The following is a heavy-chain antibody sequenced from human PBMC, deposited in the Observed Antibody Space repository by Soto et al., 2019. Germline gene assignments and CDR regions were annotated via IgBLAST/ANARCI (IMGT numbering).Heavy chain of an antibody. J-gene: IGHJ6*03. D-gene: IGHD2-15*01. CDR1: GFTLTRYA. CDR2: ISISGRNT. V-gene: IGHV3-23*01. CDR3: AKDCSDCNCQYHYYYMDV. Sequence: GGSLRLSCAVSGFTLTRYAMTWVRQAPGKGLEWVSTISISGRNTKYADSVKGRFTIFRDDSKNTLYLQMNSLRGEDTAVYYCAKDCSDCNCQYHYYYMDVWGQGTTVTVSS.